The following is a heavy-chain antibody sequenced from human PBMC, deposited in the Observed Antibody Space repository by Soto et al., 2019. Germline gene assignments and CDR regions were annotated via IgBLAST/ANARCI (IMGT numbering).Heavy chain of an antibody. D-gene: IGHD5-12*01. J-gene: IGHJ4*02. V-gene: IGHV2-70*11. CDR1: GFSLSTSGMC. CDR3: ARIRSGYGDFDY. Sequence: ESGPTLVNPTQTLTLTCTFSGFSLSTSGMCVSWIRQPPGKALEWLARIDWDDDKYYSTSLKTRLTISKDTSKNQVVLTMTNMDPVDTATYYCARIRSGYGDFDYWGQGTLVTVSS. CDR2: IDWDDDK.